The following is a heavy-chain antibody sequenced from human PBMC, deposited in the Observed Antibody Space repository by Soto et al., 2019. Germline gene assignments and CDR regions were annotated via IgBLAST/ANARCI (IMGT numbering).Heavy chain of an antibody. CDR3: IRQDSRARCFDY. CDR1: GFSLPTSGMG. J-gene: IGHJ4*02. D-gene: IGHD1-1*01. Sequence: SGPPLINPTQTLTLICTFSGFSLPTSGMGGSWIRQPTGKALVSLTLSYWDNDDRYSRSLRSSITSTRDTSRNQVVLKMTNVNPVDIDSYSRIRQDSRARCFDYWGQGILVTVPS. CDR2: SYWDNDD. V-gene: IGHV2-5*08.